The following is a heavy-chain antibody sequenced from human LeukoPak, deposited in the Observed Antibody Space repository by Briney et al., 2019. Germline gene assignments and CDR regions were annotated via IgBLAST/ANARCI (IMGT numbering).Heavy chain of an antibody. Sequence: SETLSLTCTVSGGSTSSSNFYWGWIRQPPGMGLEWIGGIHYSGNTYYNPSLKSRVTISIDTSKNQFSLKLSSVTAADTAVYYCARLGAGPTYYDFWSGYSSFYFDHWGQGTLVTVSS. D-gene: IGHD3-3*01. CDR2: IHYSGNT. V-gene: IGHV4-39*01. CDR1: GGSTSSSNFY. J-gene: IGHJ4*02. CDR3: ARLGAGPTYYDFWSGYSSFYFDH.